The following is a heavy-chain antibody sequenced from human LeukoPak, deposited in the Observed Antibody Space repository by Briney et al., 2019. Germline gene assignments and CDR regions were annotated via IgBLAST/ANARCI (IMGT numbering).Heavy chain of an antibody. CDR1: GASIRSSTYY. J-gene: IGHJ5*02. Sequence: SETLSLTCIVSGASIRSSTYYWGWIRQSPGKGLGWIASVHHSGSTYDNPSLKSRVTISVDTSKNHFSLKLTSVSAADAAVYYCARRSTVAGRGRFDPWGQGTLVTVSS. CDR3: ARRSTVAGRGRFDP. D-gene: IGHD6-19*01. CDR2: VHHSGST. V-gene: IGHV4-39*02.